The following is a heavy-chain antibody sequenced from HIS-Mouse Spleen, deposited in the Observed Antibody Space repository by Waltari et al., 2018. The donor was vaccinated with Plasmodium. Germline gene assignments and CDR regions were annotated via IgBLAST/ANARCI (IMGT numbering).Heavy chain of an antibody. CDR2: INPNRGGT. J-gene: IGHJ4*02. CDR3: ARDLAAAGHFDY. D-gene: IGHD6-13*01. Sequence: QVQLVQSGAEVKKPGASVKVSCKASGYTFTGYYMHWVRQAPGQGLEWMGWINPNRGGTSYAQKLEGRVTMTRDTSISTAYMELSRLRSDDTAVYYCARDLAAAGHFDYWGQGTLVTVSS. V-gene: IGHV1-2*02. CDR1: GYTFTGYY.